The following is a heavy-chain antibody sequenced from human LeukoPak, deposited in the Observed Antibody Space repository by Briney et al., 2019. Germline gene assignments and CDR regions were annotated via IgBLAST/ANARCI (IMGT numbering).Heavy chain of an antibody. Sequence: PSETLSLTCTVSGYSISSGYYWGWIRQPPGKGLEWIGSIYHSGSTYYNPSLKSRVTISVDTSKNQFSLKLSSVTAADTAVYYCARGGDSSGYYYGWFDPWGQGTLVTVSS. D-gene: IGHD3-22*01. CDR3: ARGGDSSGYYYGWFDP. CDR2: IYHSGST. J-gene: IGHJ5*02. V-gene: IGHV4-38-2*02. CDR1: GYSISSGYY.